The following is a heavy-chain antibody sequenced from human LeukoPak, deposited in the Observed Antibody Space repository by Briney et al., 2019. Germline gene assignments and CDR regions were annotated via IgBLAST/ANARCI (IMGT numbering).Heavy chain of an antibody. Sequence: GESLKISCKGSGYRFTSYWIGWVRQMPGKGLEWMGIIYPGDSDTRYSPSFQGQVTISADKSISTAYLQWSSLKASDTAMYYCARPRYYYDSSGYYGAFDIWGQGTMVTVSS. D-gene: IGHD3-22*01. J-gene: IGHJ3*02. V-gene: IGHV5-51*01. CDR3: ARPRYYYDSSGYYGAFDI. CDR2: IYPGDSDT. CDR1: GYRFTSYW.